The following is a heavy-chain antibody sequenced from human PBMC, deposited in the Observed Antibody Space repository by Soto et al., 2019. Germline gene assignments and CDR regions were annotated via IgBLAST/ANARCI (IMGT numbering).Heavy chain of an antibody. D-gene: IGHD6-19*01. CDR2: ISSSSSYI. CDR1: GFTFSSYS. Sequence: GGSLRLSCAASGFTFSSYSMNWVRQAPGKGLEWVSSISSSSSYIYYADSVKGRFTISRDNAKNSLYLQMNSLRAEDTAVYYCASGIAVAGYNWFDPWGQGTLVTVSS. CDR3: ASGIAVAGYNWFDP. V-gene: IGHV3-21*01. J-gene: IGHJ5*02.